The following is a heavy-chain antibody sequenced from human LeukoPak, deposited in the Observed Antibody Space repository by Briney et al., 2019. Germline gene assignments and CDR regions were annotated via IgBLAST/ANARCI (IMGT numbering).Heavy chain of an antibody. D-gene: IGHD1-26*01. J-gene: IGHJ6*02. CDR3: ARSLHYYYYGMDV. V-gene: IGHV3-33*01. CDR2: IWYDGSNK. CDR1: GFTFSGYG. Sequence: GGSLRLSCAASGFTFSGYGMHWVRQAPGKGLEWVAVIWYDGSNKYYADSVKGRFTISRDNSKNTLYLQMNSLRAEDTAVYYCARSLHYYYYGMDVWGQGTTVTVSS.